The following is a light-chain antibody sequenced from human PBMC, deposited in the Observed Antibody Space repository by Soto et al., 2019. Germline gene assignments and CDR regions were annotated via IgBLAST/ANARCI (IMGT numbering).Light chain of an antibody. Sequence: DSHMTQSPSSLSASVGDRVTINCRESQYISNYLSWFQQRPGKGPKLLIYAASSLQSGVPSRFSGSGSGTDFTLTVTSLQTEDFATYYCNQSYDSFCTFGKGTKVDIK. J-gene: IGKJ1*01. CDR3: NQSYDSFCT. V-gene: IGKV1-39*01. CDR2: AAS. CDR1: QYISNY.